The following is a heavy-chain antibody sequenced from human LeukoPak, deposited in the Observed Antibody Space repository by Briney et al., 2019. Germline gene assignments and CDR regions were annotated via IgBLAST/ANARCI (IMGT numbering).Heavy chain of an antibody. CDR1: GGSISSYY. J-gene: IGHJ5*02. CDR3: ARLYSSSWYVGGRWFDP. CDR2: IYTSGST. Sequence: SETLSLTCTVSGGSISSYYWSWIRQPAGKGLEWIGRIYTSGSTNYNPSLKSRVTMSVDTSKNQFSLKLSSVTAADTAVYYCARLYSSSWYVGGRWFDPWGQGTLVTVSS. D-gene: IGHD6-13*01. V-gene: IGHV4-4*07.